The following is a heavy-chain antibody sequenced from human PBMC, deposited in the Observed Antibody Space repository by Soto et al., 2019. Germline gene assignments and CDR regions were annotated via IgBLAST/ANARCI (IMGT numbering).Heavy chain of an antibody. CDR1: GGSISSGCYY. CDR3: ARAHYDILTGYPWWFDY. Sequence: SETLSLTCTVSGGSISSGCYYWSWIRQHPGKGLEWIGYIYYSGSTYYNPSLKSRVTISVDTSKNQFSLKLSSVTAADTAVYYCARAHYDILTGYPWWFDYWGQGTLVTVSS. V-gene: IGHV4-31*03. CDR2: IYYSGST. D-gene: IGHD3-9*01. J-gene: IGHJ4*02.